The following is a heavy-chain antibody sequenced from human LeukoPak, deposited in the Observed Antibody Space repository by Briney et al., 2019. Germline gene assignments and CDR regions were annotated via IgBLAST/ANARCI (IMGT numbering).Heavy chain of an antibody. CDR1: GFTFSSYG. Sequence: GGSLRLSCAASGFTFSSYGMTWVRQAPGKGLEWVSYISSSSSTIYYADSVKGRFAISRDNARNSLYLQMNSLRAEDTAVYFCARVGEIASRPRYFDYWGQGTLVTVSS. V-gene: IGHV3-48*04. J-gene: IGHJ4*02. CDR3: ARVGEIASRPRYFDY. CDR2: ISSSSSTI. D-gene: IGHD6-6*01.